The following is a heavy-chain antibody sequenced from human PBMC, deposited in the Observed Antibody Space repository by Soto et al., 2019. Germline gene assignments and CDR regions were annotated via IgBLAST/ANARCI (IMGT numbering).Heavy chain of an antibody. J-gene: IGHJ6*04. Sequence: QITLKESGPTLVKPTQTLTLTCTFSGFSVSTTGVGVAWIRQPPGKALEWLALIYWDDDKRYSPFLQSRVTIPKDTSKNQVVLTMTNMNPVDTATYYCAHKGGRGAGMDVWGKGTTVTVSS. CDR2: IYWDDDK. CDR1: GFSVSTTGVG. CDR3: AHKGGRGAGMDV. D-gene: IGHD2-15*01. V-gene: IGHV2-5*02.